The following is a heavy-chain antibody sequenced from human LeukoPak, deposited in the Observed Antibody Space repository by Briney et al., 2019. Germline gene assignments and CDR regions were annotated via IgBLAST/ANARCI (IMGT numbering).Heavy chain of an antibody. CDR3: SRQGNDTTGSTWT. CDR2: IYPGDSDI. V-gene: IGHV5-51*01. Sequence: RGESLKISCKGSGYTFTDYWIGWVRQMPGKGLEWMGIIYPGDSDIRYSPSFQGQVTISADKSINTAYLQWSSLKASDSAMYYCSRQGNDTTGSTWTWGQGTLVTVSS. J-gene: IGHJ5*02. D-gene: IGHD3-22*01. CDR1: GYTFTDYW.